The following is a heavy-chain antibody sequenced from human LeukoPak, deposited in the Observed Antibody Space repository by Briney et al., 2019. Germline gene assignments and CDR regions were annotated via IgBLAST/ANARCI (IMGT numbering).Heavy chain of an antibody. CDR1: GGSISSYY. CDR3: ARRRRSFDAFDI. D-gene: IGHD1-26*01. J-gene: IGHJ3*02. Sequence: SETLSLTCTVSGGSISSYYWSWIRQPPGKGLEWIGSIYYSGSTYYNPSLKSRVTISVDTSKNQFSLKLSSVTAADTAVYYCARRRRSFDAFDIWGQGTMVTVSS. CDR2: IYYSGST. V-gene: IGHV4-39*01.